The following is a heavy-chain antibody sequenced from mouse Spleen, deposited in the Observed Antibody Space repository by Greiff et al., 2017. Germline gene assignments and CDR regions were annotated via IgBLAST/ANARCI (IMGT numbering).Heavy chain of an antibody. CDR1: GYAFTNYL. D-gene: IGHD2-1*01. CDR3: ARFRYGNYMGGAMDY. J-gene: IGHJ4*01. CDR2: INPGSGGT. Sequence: QVQLQQSGAELVRPGTSVKVSCKASGYAFTNYLIEWVKQRPGQGLEWIGVINPGSGGTNYNEKFKGKATLTADKSSSTAYMQLSSLTSEDSAVYFCARFRYGNYMGGAMDYWGQGTSVTVSS. V-gene: IGHV1-54*01.